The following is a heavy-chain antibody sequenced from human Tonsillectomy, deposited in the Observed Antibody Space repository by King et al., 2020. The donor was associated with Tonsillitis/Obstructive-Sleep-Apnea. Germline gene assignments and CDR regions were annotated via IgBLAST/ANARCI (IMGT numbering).Heavy chain of an antibody. CDR2: INHSGST. CDR3: ARGRGGNWNYYYYMDV. J-gene: IGHJ6*03. D-gene: IGHD4-23*01. CDR1: GGSFSGYY. V-gene: IGHV4-34*01. Sequence: QVQLQQWGAGLLKPSETLSLTCAVYGGSFSGYYWSWIRQPPGKGLGWIGEINHSGSTNYNPSLKSRVTISVDTSKNQFSLKLSSVTAADTAVYYCARGRGGNWNYYYYMDVWGKGTTVTVSS.